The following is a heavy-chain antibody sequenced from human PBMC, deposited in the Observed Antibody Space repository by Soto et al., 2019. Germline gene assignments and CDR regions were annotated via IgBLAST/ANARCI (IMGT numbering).Heavy chain of an antibody. V-gene: IGHV4-59*01. CDR3: ARSRTIQLWLDY. J-gene: IGHJ4*02. CDR1: GGSISSYY. D-gene: IGHD5-18*01. CDR2: IYYSGST. Sequence: PSETLSLTCTVSGGSISSYYWSWIRHPPGKGLEWIGYIYYSGSTNYDPSLKSRVTISVDTSKNQFSLKLSSVTAADTAVYYCARSRTIQLWLDYWGQGTLVTVSS.